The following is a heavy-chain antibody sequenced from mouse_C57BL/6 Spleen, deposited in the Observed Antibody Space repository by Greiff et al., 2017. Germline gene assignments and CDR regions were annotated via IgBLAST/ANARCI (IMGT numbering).Heavy chain of an antibody. CDR1: GYTFTDYN. Sequence: EVQLQESGPELVKPGASVKIPCKASGYTFTDYNMDWVKQSHGKSLEWIGDINPNNGGTNYNQKFKGKATLTVDKSSSTAYMELRSLTSEDTAVYYCASSVPYYFDYWGQGTTLTVSS. D-gene: IGHD6-1*01. CDR3: ASSVPYYFDY. CDR2: INPNNGGT. V-gene: IGHV1-18*01. J-gene: IGHJ2*01.